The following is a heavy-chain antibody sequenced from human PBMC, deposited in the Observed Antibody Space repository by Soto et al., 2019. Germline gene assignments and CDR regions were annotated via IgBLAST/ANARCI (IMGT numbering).Heavy chain of an antibody. CDR2: IAYDGSNR. V-gene: IGHV3-30*04. CDR3: ARDLQAGTDNVNWFAA. Sequence: QVQLVESGGGVVQPGRSLRLSCAASGFSISRSAMHWVRQAPGKGLEWVAVIAYDGSNRWYADSAKGRFTISRDNSKNTVYLQMSSLRGEDTAVYYCARDLQAGTDNVNWFAACGQGTLVTVSS. CDR1: GFSISRSA. D-gene: IGHD1-1*01. J-gene: IGHJ5*02.